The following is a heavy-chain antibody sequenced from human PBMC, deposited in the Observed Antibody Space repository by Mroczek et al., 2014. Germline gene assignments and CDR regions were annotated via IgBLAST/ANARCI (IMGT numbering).Heavy chain of an antibody. CDR3: ARGPGEQWLVRLYFDY. CDR1: GGSISSGGYY. V-gene: IGHV4-31*03. J-gene: IGHJ4*02. CDR2: IYYSGST. D-gene: IGHD6-19*01. Sequence: KESGPGLVKPSQTLSLTCTVSGGSISSGGYYWSWIRQHPGKGLEWIGYIYYSGSTYYNPSLKSRVTISVDTSKNQFSLKLSSVTAADTAVYYCARGPGEQWLVRLYFDYWGQGTLVTVSS.